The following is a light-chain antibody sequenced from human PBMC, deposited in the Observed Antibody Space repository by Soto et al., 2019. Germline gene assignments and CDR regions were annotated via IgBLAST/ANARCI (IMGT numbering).Light chain of an antibody. CDR3: QQSHSAPFT. CDR1: QSISDY. J-gene: IGKJ3*01. V-gene: IGKV1-39*01. CDR2: AAS. Sequence: DIQMTQSPFSLSASLGDRVTITCRASQSISDYLNWYQQKPGKGPKLLIFAASSLQVGVPSRFSGSGSGTDFTLTISSLPPEDFATYFWQQSHSAPFTFGPGTTVDIK.